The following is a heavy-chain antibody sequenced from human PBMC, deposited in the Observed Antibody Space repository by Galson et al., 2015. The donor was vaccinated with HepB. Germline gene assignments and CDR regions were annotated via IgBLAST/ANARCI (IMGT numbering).Heavy chain of an antibody. Sequence: SLRLSCAASGFTFSSYAMSWVRQAPGKGLQWVSSISGSGGDTYYPDSVKGRFTISRDNSKNTLYLEMTSLRAEDTAVYWCAKEELEQPGYSRGWPSLDYWGQGTLVTVSS. J-gene: IGHJ4*02. D-gene: IGHD6-19*01. CDR2: ISGSGGDT. CDR1: GFTFSSYA. CDR3: AKEELEQPGYSRGWPSLDY. V-gene: IGHV3-23*01.